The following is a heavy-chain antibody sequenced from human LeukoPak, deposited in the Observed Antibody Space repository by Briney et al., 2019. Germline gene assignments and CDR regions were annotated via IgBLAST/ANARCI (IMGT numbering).Heavy chain of an antibody. CDR1: GYTFTGYY. CDR3: ARTERASDWYKGYYYYYGMDV. V-gene: IGHV1-2*02. J-gene: IGHJ6*02. CDR2: INPNNAGT. Sequence: GASVKLSCKASGYTFTGYYIHWVRQAPGQGLQWMGWINPNNAGTNYAQKLQGRVTMTRDTSISTVYMELSGLRSDDTAVYYCARTERASDWYKGYYYYYGMDVWGQGTTVTVSS. D-gene: IGHD6-19*01.